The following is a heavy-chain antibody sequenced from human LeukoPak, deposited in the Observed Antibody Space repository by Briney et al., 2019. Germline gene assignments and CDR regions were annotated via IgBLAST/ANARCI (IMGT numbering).Heavy chain of an antibody. J-gene: IGHJ4*02. V-gene: IGHV1-46*01. CDR3: ARVIIVGTNRFDS. CDR2: INPSGSSP. Sequence: ASVKVSCKASGLPFTSYSMHWVRQAPGQGIQWIGMINPSGSSPSYTQNFQGRVSMTTDTSTSTFFMEVSGLRSGDTAVYYCARVIIVGTNRFDSWGQGTLITVSS. D-gene: IGHD1-26*01. CDR1: GLPFTSYS.